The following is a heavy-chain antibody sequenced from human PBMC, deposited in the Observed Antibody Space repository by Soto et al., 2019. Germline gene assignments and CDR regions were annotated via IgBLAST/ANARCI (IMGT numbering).Heavy chain of an antibody. Sequence: ETLSLTCTVSGGSISSDYWSWSRQPPGKGLEGIGYIYYSGSTNYNPSPKSRVTISVDTSKNQFSLKLSSVTAADTAVYYCARGGGYSYGFYFDSWGQGTLVTVSS. CDR2: IYYSGST. CDR1: GGSISSDY. CDR3: ARGGGYSYGFYFDS. V-gene: IGHV4-59*01. J-gene: IGHJ4*02. D-gene: IGHD5-18*01.